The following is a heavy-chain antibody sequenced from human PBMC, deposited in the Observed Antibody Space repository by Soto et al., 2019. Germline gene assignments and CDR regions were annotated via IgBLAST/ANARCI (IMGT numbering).Heavy chain of an antibody. CDR2: IFHDGTA. Sequence: SETLSLTCAVSGVSLTSGNWWTWVRQSPQRGLEYIGEIFHDGTADYYPSFERRVAMSVDTSRNQFSLKLTSVTAADTAVYFCARLVYDTRLNYMYFDFWGPGTLVTVSS. V-gene: IGHV4-4*02. D-gene: IGHD3-10*01. CDR1: GVSLTSGNW. CDR3: ARLVYDTRLNYMYFDF. J-gene: IGHJ4*02.